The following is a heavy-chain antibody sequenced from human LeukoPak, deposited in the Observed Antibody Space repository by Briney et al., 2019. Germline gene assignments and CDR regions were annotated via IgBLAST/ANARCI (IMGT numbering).Heavy chain of an antibody. CDR2: INHSGST. J-gene: IGHJ4*02. CDR1: GGSFSGYY. D-gene: IGHD2-21*02. Sequence: PSETLSLTCAVYGGSFSGYYWSWIRQPAGKGLEWIGEINHSGSTNYNPSLKSRATISVDTSKNQFSLKLSSVTAADTAVYYCARSGDYANYWGQGTLVTVSS. V-gene: IGHV4-34*01. CDR3: ARSGDYANY.